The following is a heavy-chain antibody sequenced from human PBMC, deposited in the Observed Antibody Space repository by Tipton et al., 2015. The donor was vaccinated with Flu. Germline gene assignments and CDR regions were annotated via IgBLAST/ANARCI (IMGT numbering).Heavy chain of an antibody. CDR3: TRSLRNSSGSPGY. J-gene: IGHJ4*02. V-gene: IGHV4-34*01. CDR2: INHSGST. CDR1: GGSFSGYY. Sequence: LRLSCAVYGGSFSGYYWSWIRQPPGKGLEWIGEINHSGSTYYSPSLKSRVTISADTSNNQFSLRLSSVTAADTAMYYCTRSLRNSSGSPGYWGQGTLVTVSS. D-gene: IGHD3-22*01.